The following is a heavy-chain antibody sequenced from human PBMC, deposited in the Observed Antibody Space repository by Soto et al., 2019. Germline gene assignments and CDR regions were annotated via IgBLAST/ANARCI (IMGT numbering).Heavy chain of an antibody. Sequence: GESLMSSCKGSGYSSTSYSISCVRQMPGKGLEWMGRIDPSDSYTNYSPSFQGHVTISADKSISTAYLQWSSLKASDTAMYYCARQGGYDPPRDYWGQGTLVTVSS. V-gene: IGHV5-10-1*01. CDR2: IDPSDSYT. J-gene: IGHJ4*02. D-gene: IGHD5-12*01. CDR1: GYSSTSYS. CDR3: ARQGGYDPPRDY.